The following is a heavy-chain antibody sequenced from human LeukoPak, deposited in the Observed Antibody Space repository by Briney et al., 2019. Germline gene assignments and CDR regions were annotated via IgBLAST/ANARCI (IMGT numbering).Heavy chain of an antibody. Sequence: GGSLRLSCAASGYTFSNAWMNWVRQAPGKGLEWVGRIKNKDEGEKTDYAAPVKGRFTISRDDSKATLFLQMNSLKMEDTGIYYCTTGIDYGGGYWGQGTLVSVSS. J-gene: IGHJ4*02. CDR2: IKNKDEGEKT. V-gene: IGHV3-15*07. CDR1: GYTFSNAW. D-gene: IGHD3-16*01. CDR3: TTGIDYGGGY.